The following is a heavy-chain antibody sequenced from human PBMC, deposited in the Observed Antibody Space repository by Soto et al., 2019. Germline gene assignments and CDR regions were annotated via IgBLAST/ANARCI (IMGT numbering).Heavy chain of an antibody. Sequence: VQLVQSGAEVKKPGSSVKVSCKASGGTFSSYAISWVRQAPGQGLEWMGGIIPISGTANYAQKFQGRVTITADESTSTAYMELSSLRSEDTAVYYCEKTYSSSWYRAYYGMDVWGQGTTVTVSS. CDR3: EKTYSSSWYRAYYGMDV. J-gene: IGHJ6*02. CDR2: IIPISGTA. CDR1: GGTFSSYA. V-gene: IGHV1-69*01. D-gene: IGHD6-13*01.